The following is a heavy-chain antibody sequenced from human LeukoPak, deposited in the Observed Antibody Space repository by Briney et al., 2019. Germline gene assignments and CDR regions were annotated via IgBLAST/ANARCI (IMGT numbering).Heavy chain of an antibody. CDR2: IIPIFGTA. CDR3: ARAQTGTRARGPFVY. V-gene: IGHV1-69*06. CDR1: GGTFSSYA. Sequence: ASVKVSCKASGGTFSSYAISWVRQAPGQGLEWMGGIIPIFGTANYAQKFQGRVTITADKSTSTAYMELSSLRSEDTAVYYCARAQTGTRARGPFVYWGQGTLVTVSS. D-gene: IGHD1-1*01. J-gene: IGHJ4*02.